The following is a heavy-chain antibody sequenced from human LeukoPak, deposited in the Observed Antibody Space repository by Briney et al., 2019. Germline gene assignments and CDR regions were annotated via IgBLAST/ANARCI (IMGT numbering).Heavy chain of an antibody. D-gene: IGHD1-26*01. CDR3: ALSLGATTVREFDY. CDR2: IYWDDDK. V-gene: IGHV2-5*02. Sequence: SGPTLVKPTQTLTLTCTFSVFSLSTSGVGVGWIRQPPGKALEWLALIYWDDDKRYSPSLKSRLTITKDTSKIQVVLTMTNMDPVDTATYYCALSLGATTVREFDYWGQGTLVTVSS. J-gene: IGHJ4*02. CDR1: VFSLSTSGVG.